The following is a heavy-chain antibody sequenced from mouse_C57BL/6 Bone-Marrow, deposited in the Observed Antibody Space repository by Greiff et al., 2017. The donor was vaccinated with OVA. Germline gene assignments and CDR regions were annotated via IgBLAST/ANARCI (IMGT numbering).Heavy chain of an antibody. V-gene: IGHV5-6*02. J-gene: IGHJ3*01. CDR3: ARRRWLLSFAY. Sequence: DVQLVESGGDLVKPGGSLKLSCAASGFTFSSYGMSWVRQTPDKRLEWVATISSGGSYTYYPDSVKGRFTISRDNAKNTLYLQMSSLKSEDTAMYYCARRRWLLSFAYWGQGTLVTVSA. CDR2: ISSGGSYT. CDR1: GFTFSSYG. D-gene: IGHD2-3*01.